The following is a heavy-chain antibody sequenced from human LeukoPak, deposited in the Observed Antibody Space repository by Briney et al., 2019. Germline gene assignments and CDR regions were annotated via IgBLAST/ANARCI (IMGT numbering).Heavy chain of an antibody. CDR2: ISYDGSNK. Sequence: GGSLRLSCAASGFTFSSSAMHWVRQAPDKGLEWVAVISYDGSNKYYADSVKGRFTISRDNSKNTLYLQMNSLRADDTAVYYCAREDGYAGIDYWGQGTLVTVSS. V-gene: IGHV3-30-3*01. D-gene: IGHD5-24*01. CDR3: AREDGYAGIDY. J-gene: IGHJ4*02. CDR1: GFTFSSSA.